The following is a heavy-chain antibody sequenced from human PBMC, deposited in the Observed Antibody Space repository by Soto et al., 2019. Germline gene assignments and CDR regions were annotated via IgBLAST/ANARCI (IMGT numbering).Heavy chain of an antibody. CDR2: ISYDGSNK. CDR1: GFTFSRYG. V-gene: IGHV3-30*18. D-gene: IGHD1-26*01. J-gene: IGHJ6*02. Sequence: QVQLVESGGGVVQPGRSLRLSCAASGFTFSRYGMHWVRQAPGKGLEWVAVISYDGSNKYYADSVKGRFTISRDNSKNTLYLQMNSLRAEDTAVYYCAKTAPSGSYYSTSPYYYYGMDVWGQGTTVTVSS. CDR3: AKTAPSGSYYSTSPYYYYGMDV.